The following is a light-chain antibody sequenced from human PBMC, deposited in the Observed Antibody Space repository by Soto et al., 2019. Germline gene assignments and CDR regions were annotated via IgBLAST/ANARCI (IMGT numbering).Light chain of an antibody. CDR3: QQYYSYLSIT. CDR2: AAS. Sequence: AIRMTQPPSSLSASTGDRVTITCRASQGISSYLAWYQQKPGKAPKLLIYAASTLQSGVPSRFSGSGSGTDFTLTISCLQSEDFATYYCQQYYSYLSITFGQGTRLEIK. J-gene: IGKJ5*01. V-gene: IGKV1-8*01. CDR1: QGISSY.